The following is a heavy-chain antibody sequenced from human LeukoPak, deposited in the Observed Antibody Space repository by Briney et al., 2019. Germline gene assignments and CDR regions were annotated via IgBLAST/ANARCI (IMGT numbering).Heavy chain of an antibody. CDR1: GFTFRSYW. V-gene: IGHV3-7*01. J-gene: IGHJ4*02. D-gene: IGHD4-23*01. CDR3: ARDLSTVATDY. Sequence: GGSLRLSCAASGFTFRSYWMSWVRQAPGKGLEWVANIKQDGSEKYYVDSVKGRFTISRDNAKNSLYLQMNSLRAEDTAVYYCARDLSTVATDYWGQGTLVTVSS. CDR2: IKQDGSEK.